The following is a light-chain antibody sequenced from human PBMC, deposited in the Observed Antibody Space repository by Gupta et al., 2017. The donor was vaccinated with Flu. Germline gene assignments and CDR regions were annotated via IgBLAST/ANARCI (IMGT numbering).Light chain of an antibody. CDR1: SSDVGGHNS. Sequence: QSAPTQPPSVSVSAGRPVAISCTGTSSDVGGHNSVSWYQQHPGRAPKLMIFEVTKRPSGVPDRFSGSKSGNTASLTVSGLQPEDEADYYCSSYAGSISAYVFGTGTKVTVL. V-gene: IGLV2-8*01. J-gene: IGLJ1*01. CDR3: SSYAGSISAYV. CDR2: EVT.